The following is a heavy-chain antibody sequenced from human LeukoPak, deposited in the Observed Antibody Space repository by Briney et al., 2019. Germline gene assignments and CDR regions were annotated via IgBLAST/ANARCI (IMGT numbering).Heavy chain of an antibody. CDR3: AREDASGWLN. CDR2: TYYRSKCYN. J-gene: IGHJ4*02. V-gene: IGHV6-1*01. D-gene: IGHD6-19*01. CDR1: RDSVSSDSAA. Sequence: SQTLSLTCALSRDSVSSDSAAWNWIRQSPSRGLEWLGRTYYRSKCYNDYTVSVKSPITITPYTSKNQSSLPLNSVTPDDTAVYYCAREDASGWLNWGQGALVTVPS.